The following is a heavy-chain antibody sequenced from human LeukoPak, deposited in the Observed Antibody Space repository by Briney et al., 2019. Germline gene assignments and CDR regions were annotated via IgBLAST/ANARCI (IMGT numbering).Heavy chain of an antibody. V-gene: IGHV4-34*01. CDR3: ARGPIVVVSTGKGGFDY. J-gene: IGHJ4*02. Sequence: SETLSLTCAVYGGSFSGYYWSWIRQPPGKGLEWIGEINHSGSTNYNPSLKSRVTISVGTSKNQFSLKLSSVTAADTAVYYCARGPIVVVSTGKGGFDYWGQGTLVTVSS. CDR2: INHSGST. CDR1: GGSFSGYY. D-gene: IGHD2-21*01.